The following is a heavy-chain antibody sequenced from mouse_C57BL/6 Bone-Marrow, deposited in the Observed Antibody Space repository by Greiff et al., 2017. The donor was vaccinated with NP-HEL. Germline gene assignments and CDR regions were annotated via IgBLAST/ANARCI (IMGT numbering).Heavy chain of an antibody. CDR1: GFTFSSYG. Sequence: EVQLVESGGDLVKPGGSLKLSCAASGFTFSSYGMSWVRQTPDKRLEWVATISSGGSYTYYPDSVKGRFTISRDNAKNTLYLQRSSLKSEDTAMYYCARRGYGNSFAYWGQGTLVTVSA. CDR3: ARRGYGNSFAY. V-gene: IGHV5-6*01. J-gene: IGHJ3*01. CDR2: ISSGGSYT. D-gene: IGHD2-10*02.